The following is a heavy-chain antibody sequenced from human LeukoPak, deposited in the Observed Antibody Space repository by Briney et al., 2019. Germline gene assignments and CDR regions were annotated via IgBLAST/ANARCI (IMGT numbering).Heavy chain of an antibody. Sequence: SEALSLTCTVSGDPISGYSDYKWTWIRQPPGKGLEWIGYVYYHGNTNYNPSLRSRVIISVDTSKNQFSLRLSSVTAADTAVYYCAREYSAFDYWGQGALVTVSS. CDR1: GDPISGYSDY. V-gene: IGHV4-61*08. CDR3: AREYSAFDY. D-gene: IGHD5-18*01. CDR2: VYYHGNT. J-gene: IGHJ4*02.